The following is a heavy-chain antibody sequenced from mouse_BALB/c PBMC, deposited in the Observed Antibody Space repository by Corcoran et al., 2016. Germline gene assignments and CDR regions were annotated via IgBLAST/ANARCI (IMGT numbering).Heavy chain of an antibody. CDR3: AKTARATYYFDY. Sequence: QVQLQQSGPELVKPGASVKISCKASGYSFTSYYIHWVKQRPGQGIEWIGWIFPGSGNTKYNEKFKGKATLTADTSSSTAYMQLSSLTSEDSAVYFCAKTARATYYFDYWGQGTTLTVSS. V-gene: IGHV1-66*01. D-gene: IGHD3-2*01. J-gene: IGHJ2*01. CDR2: IFPGSGNT. CDR1: GYSFTSYY.